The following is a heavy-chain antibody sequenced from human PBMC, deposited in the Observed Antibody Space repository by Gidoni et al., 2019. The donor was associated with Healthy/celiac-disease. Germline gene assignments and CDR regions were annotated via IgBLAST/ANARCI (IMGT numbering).Heavy chain of an antibody. Sequence: EVQLVQSGAEVKNPGESLKISCKVSGYSSTSYWLGWVRQMPGKGLEWMGIIYPGDSDTRYSPSFQGQVTISADKSISTAYLQWSSLKASDTAMYYCARHQGSGDIVVGDGMDVWGQGTTVTVSS. D-gene: IGHD2-2*01. J-gene: IGHJ6*02. V-gene: IGHV5-51*01. CDR3: ARHQGSGDIVVGDGMDV. CDR2: IYPGDSDT. CDR1: GYSSTSYW.